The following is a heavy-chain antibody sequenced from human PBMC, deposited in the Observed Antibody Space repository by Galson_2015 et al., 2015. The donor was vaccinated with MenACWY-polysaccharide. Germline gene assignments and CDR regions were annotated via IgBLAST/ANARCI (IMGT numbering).Heavy chain of an antibody. CDR1: GFSPSTSAVG. D-gene: IGHD3-16*01. CDR3: AHIRITFGGVANLDSFDV. V-gene: IGHV2-5*02. J-gene: IGHJ3*01. CDR2: IYWDTDN. Sequence: PALVKPTQILALPCTLSGFSPSTSAVGGACVRQPPGPTLAWLAIIYWDTDNRYSPSLRSRLTITKDTSKNQVVLIMSNMEPVDTATYYCAHIRITFGGVANLDSFDVWGQGTMVTVSS.